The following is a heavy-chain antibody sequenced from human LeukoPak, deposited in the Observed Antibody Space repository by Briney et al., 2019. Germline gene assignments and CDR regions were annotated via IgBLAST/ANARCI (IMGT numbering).Heavy chain of an antibody. V-gene: IGHV3-53*01. J-gene: IGHJ5*02. CDR2: IYSGGST. Sequence: PGGSLRLSCAASGFTVSSNYMSWVRQAPGKGLEWVSVIYSGGSTYYADSVKGRFTISRDNSRDNSKNTLYLQMNSLRAEDTAVYYCAKLGVRVYNWFNPWGQGTLVTVSS. CDR1: GFTVSSNY. CDR3: AKLGVRVYNWFNP. D-gene: IGHD3-3*02.